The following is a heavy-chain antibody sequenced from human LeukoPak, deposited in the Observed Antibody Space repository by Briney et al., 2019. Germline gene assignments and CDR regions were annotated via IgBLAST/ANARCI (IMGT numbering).Heavy chain of an antibody. D-gene: IGHD3-22*01. CDR2: ISGSGGST. CDR3: ATPLDYYDRSDSHQGGD. CDR1: GFTFSSYA. Sequence: QPGGSLRLSCAASGFTFSSYAMSWVRQAPGKGLEWVSGISGSGGSTYYADSVKGRFTISRDNSKNTLFLQMNSLRAEDTAVYYCATPLDYYDRSDSHQGGDWGQGTLVTVSS. J-gene: IGHJ4*02. V-gene: IGHV3-23*01.